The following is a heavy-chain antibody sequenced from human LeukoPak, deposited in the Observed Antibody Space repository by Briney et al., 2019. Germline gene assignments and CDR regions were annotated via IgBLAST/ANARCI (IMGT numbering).Heavy chain of an antibody. V-gene: IGHV5-51*01. CDR3: ARQGSVGISGAFDI. D-gene: IGHD6-19*01. CDR2: IYPGDSDT. J-gene: IGHJ3*02. Sequence: GESLKISCKVSGYSFTNYWIGWVRQVPGKGLEWMGTIYPGDSDTRYSPSFQGQVTISADRSINTAYLHWHNLKASDTAMYYCARQGSVGISGAFDIWGQGTMVTVSS. CDR1: GYSFTNYW.